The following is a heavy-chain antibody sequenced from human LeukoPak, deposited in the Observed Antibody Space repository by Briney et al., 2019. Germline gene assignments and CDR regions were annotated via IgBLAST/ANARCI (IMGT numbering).Heavy chain of an antibody. J-gene: IGHJ6*04. CDR2: ISGSGGST. CDR3: AKDRITVFGVVPDV. D-gene: IGHD3-3*01. V-gene: IGHV3-23*01. Sequence: SGGSLRLSCAASGFTFSSYGMHWVRQAPGKGLEWVSAISGSGGSTYYADSVKGRFTISRDNSKNTLYLQMNSLRAEDTAVYYCAKDRITVFGVVPDVWGKGTTVTVSS. CDR1: GFTFSSYG.